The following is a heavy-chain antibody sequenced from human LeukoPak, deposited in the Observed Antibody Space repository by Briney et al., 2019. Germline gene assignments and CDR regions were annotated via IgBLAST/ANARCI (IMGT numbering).Heavy chain of an antibody. Sequence: GESLKISCKGSGYSFNSYWIVWVRQMPGRGLEWMGIINPDDSDTRYSPSFQGQVTISADKSHITAYLQWSSLKASDTAMYYCARQGPLRGSTMTSFDNWGQGTLVAVSS. CDR1: GYSFNSYW. CDR3: ARQGPLRGSTMTSFDN. V-gene: IGHV5-51*01. J-gene: IGHJ4*02. D-gene: IGHD3-16*01. CDR2: INPDDSDT.